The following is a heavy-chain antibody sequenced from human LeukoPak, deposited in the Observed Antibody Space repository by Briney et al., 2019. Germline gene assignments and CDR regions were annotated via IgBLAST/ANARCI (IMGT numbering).Heavy chain of an antibody. D-gene: IGHD3-22*01. CDR1: GFIFTSYG. Sequence: ASVKVSCKASGFIFTSYGFTWVRQAPGQGLEWIGWISANNGNTNYAQKVQGRVTMTTDTSTRTVYMELRSLRSDDTAVYYCARLSYYDSSGYYYLDYWGQGTLVTVSS. V-gene: IGHV1-18*01. CDR3: ARLSYYDSSGYYYLDY. CDR2: ISANNGNT. J-gene: IGHJ4*02.